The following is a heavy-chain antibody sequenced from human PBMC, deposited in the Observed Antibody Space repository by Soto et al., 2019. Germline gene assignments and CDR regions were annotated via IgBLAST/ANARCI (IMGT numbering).Heavy chain of an antibody. J-gene: IGHJ6*02. CDR2: ISYDGSNK. V-gene: IGHV3-30*18. Sequence: GGSLRLSCAASGFTFSSYGMHWVRQAPGKGLEWVAVISYDGSNKYYADSVKGRFTISRDNSKNTLYLQMNSLRAEDTAVYYCAKEGGYSYGYGPYYYYYGMDVWGQ. CDR1: GFTFSSYG. CDR3: AKEGGYSYGYGPYYYYYGMDV. D-gene: IGHD5-18*01.